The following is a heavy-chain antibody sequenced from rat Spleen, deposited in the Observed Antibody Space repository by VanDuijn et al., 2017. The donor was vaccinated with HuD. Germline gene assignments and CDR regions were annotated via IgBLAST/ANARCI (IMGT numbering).Heavy chain of an antibody. CDR3: ASRTGNWFAY. Sequence: EVQLVESGGGLVQPGRSLKLSCAASGFIFSNYYMAWVRQAPTKGLEWVAYISAGGADTYYRYSVKGRFTISRDNVKSILYLQMDSLRSEDTATYYCASRTGNWFAYWGQGTLVTVSS. V-gene: IGHV5-27*01. D-gene: IGHD5-1*01. J-gene: IGHJ3*01. CDR2: ISAGGADT. CDR1: GFIFSNYY.